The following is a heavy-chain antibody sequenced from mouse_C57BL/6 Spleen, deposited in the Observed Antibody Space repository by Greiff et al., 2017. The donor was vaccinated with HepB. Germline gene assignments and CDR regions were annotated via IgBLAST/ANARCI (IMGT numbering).Heavy chain of an antibody. J-gene: IGHJ3*01. CDR1: GYAFSSSW. V-gene: IGHV1-82*01. Sequence: VQLQQSGPELVKPGASVKISCKASGYAFSSSWMNWVKQRPGKGLEWIGRIYPGDGDTNYNGKFKGKATLTADKSSSPAYMQLSSLTSEDSAVYFCARTGSPAWFAYWGQGTLVTVSA. CDR2: IYPGDGDT. CDR3: ARTGSPAWFAY.